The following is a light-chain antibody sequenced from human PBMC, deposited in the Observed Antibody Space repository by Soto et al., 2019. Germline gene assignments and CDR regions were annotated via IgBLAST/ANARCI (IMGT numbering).Light chain of an antibody. CDR2: TAS. J-gene: IGKJ3*01. Sequence: DIQMTQSPSSLSASVGDRVTITCRASHNISSYLNWFHQKPGKAPKLLIYTASNLQSAVPSRFSGSGSGTDFTLTITSLQPEDFATYYCQQSYSTPFIFGPGTKVDIK. V-gene: IGKV1-39*01. CDR1: HNISSY. CDR3: QQSYSTPFI.